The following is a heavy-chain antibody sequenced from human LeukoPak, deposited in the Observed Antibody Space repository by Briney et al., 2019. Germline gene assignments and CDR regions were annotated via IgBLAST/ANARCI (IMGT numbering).Heavy chain of an antibody. D-gene: IGHD2-21*02. V-gene: IGHV5-51*01. J-gene: IGHJ4*02. Sequence: GESLKISCKGSGYSFTSYWIGWVRQMPGKGLEWMGIIYPGDSDTRYSPSFQGQVPISADKSISTAYLQWSSLKASDTAMYYCARRVYCGGDCSFFDYWGQGPLVTVSS. CDR1: GYSFTSYW. CDR3: ARRVYCGGDCSFFDY. CDR2: IYPGDSDT.